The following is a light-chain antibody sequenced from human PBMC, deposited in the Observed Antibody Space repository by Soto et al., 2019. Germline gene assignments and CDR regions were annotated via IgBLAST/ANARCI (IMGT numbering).Light chain of an antibody. V-gene: IGKV3-20*01. CDR3: QQYGSSPLT. CDR2: GAS. CDR1: QSVSSIY. Sequence: EIVLTQSPGTLSLSPGERATLSCRASQSVSSIYLAWYQQKPGQAPRLLIYGASSRATGIPDRFSGSGSGTDFTLTISGLEPEDFAVYYCQQYGSSPLTFGGGTKVDIK. J-gene: IGKJ4*01.